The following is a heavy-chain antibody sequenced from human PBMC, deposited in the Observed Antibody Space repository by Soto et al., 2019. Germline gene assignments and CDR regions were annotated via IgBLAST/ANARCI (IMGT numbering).Heavy chain of an antibody. V-gene: IGHV1-69*12. CDR1: GGTFSSYA. CDR2: IIPIFGTA. Sequence: QVQLVQSGAEVKKPGSSVKVSCKASGGTFSSYAISWVRQAPGQGLEWMGGIIPIFGTADYAQKFQGRVTITADASTSTAYMAVSSLRSEDTAVYYCASHSGSSPEGRYYYGMDVWGQGATVTVSS. CDR3: ASHSGSSPEGRYYYGMDV. J-gene: IGHJ6*02. D-gene: IGHD1-26*01.